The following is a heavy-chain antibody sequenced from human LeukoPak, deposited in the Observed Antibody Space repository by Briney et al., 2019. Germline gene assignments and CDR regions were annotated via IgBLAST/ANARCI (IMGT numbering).Heavy chain of an antibody. D-gene: IGHD3-22*01. J-gene: IGHJ3*02. CDR2: ISSSGST. CDR3: ARGPYSYDSSGAFDI. CDR1: GYSISSDYY. V-gene: IGHV4-38-2*02. Sequence: PSETLSLTCTVSGYSISSDYYWGWIRQPAGKGLEWIGRISSSGSTNYNPSLKSRVTISVDTSKNQFSLKLSSVTAADTAVYFCARGPYSYDSSGAFDIWGQGTMVTVSS.